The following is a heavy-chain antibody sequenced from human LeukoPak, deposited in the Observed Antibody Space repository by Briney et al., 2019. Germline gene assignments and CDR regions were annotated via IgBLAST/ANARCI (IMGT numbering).Heavy chain of an antibody. V-gene: IGHV3-23*01. CDR2: ISGSGGST. Sequence: GGSLRLSCAASGFTFSSYGMSWGRQAPGEGLEWVSAISGSGGSTYYADSVKGRFTISRDDSKNTLYLQMNSLRAEDTAVYYCAKAASKRTDYGDYAFYYYMDVWGKGTTVTISS. J-gene: IGHJ6*03. CDR1: GFTFSSYG. D-gene: IGHD4-17*01. CDR3: AKAASKRTDYGDYAFYYYMDV.